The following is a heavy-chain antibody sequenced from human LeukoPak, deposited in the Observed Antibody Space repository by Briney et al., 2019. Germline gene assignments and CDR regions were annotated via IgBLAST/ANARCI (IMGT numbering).Heavy chain of an antibody. Sequence: GGSLRLSCEVSGYTFTSYAMHCVRHAPGKGREWVSNIFSSGDGTFYTDSLSGRFTLSRDNAKQGVFLQMKSHGRGDSAFYFCAKGTDTTGRQNFDIWGQGTLVTVSS. V-gene: IGHV3-23*01. CDR3: AKGTDTTGRQNFDI. D-gene: IGHD1-1*01. J-gene: IGHJ4*02. CDR1: GYTFTSYA. CDR2: IFSSGDGT.